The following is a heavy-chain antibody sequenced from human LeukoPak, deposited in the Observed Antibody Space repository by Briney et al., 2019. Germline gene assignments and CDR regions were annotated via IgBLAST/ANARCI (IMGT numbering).Heavy chain of an antibody. V-gene: IGHV3-11*03. Sequence: GGSLRLSCAASGFTFSSYWMSWIRQAPGKGLEWVSYISSSSSYTNYADSVKGRFTISRDNAKNSLYLQMNSLRAEDTAVYYCARTPGPYGPFDYWGQGTLVTVSS. CDR1: GFTFSSYW. J-gene: IGHJ4*02. D-gene: IGHD4-17*01. CDR3: ARTPGPYGPFDY. CDR2: ISSSSSYT.